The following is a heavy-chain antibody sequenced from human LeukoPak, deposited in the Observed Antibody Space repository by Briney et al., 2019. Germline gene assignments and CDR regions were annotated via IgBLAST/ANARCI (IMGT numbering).Heavy chain of an antibody. CDR1: GYYISSGNY. CDR2: VYYSGTT. J-gene: IGHJ4*02. V-gene: IGHV4-38-2*02. D-gene: IGHD6-19*01. Sequence: SETLSLTCTVSGYYISSGNYWDWIRQPPGKALEWIGSVYYSGTTSYNPSLKSRVTISVDMSKNHFSLRLRSVTAADTAMYYCARGTLYRGWSYYLDFWGQGSQVTVSS. CDR3: ARGTLYRGWSYYLDF.